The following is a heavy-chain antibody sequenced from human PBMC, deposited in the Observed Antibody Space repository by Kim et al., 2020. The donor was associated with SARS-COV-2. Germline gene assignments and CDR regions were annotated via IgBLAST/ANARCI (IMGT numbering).Heavy chain of an antibody. CDR2: IYHSGST. Sequence: SETLSLTCTVSGYSISSGYYWGWIRQPPGKGLEWIGSIYHSGSTYYNPSLKSRVTISVDTSKNQFSLKLSSVTAADTAVYYCARMRAYYYGSGSHPGYWGQGTLVTVSS. D-gene: IGHD3-10*01. J-gene: IGHJ4*02. CDR3: ARMRAYYYGSGSHPGY. CDR1: GYSISSGYY. V-gene: IGHV4-38-2*02.